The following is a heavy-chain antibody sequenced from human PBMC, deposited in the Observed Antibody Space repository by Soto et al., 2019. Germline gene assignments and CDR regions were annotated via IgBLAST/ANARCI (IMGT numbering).Heavy chain of an antibody. CDR3: ARAMALGSCSGGCSYTFDY. CDR1: GFTFSSYG. D-gene: IGHD2-15*01. V-gene: IGHV3-21*01. J-gene: IGHJ4*02. Sequence: GGSLRLSCAASGFTFSSYGMNWVRQAPGKGLEWVSSISSSSYIYYADSVKGRFTISRDNAKNSLYLQMNSLRAEDTAVYYCARAMALGSCSGGCSYTFDYWGQGTLVTVSS. CDR2: ISSSSYI.